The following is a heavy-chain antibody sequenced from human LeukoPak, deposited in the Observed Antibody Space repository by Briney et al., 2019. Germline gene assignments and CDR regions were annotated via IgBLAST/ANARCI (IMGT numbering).Heavy chain of an antibody. D-gene: IGHD3-10*01. CDR1: GGSFSGYY. CDR3: ARPRGSGSSYYFDY. Sequence: PSETLSLTCAVYGGSFSGYYWSWIRQPPGKGLEWIGEINHSGSTNYNPSLKSRVTISVDTSKNQFSLKLSPVTAADTAVYYCARPRGSGSSYYFDYWGQGTLVTVSS. J-gene: IGHJ4*02. CDR2: INHSGST. V-gene: IGHV4-34*01.